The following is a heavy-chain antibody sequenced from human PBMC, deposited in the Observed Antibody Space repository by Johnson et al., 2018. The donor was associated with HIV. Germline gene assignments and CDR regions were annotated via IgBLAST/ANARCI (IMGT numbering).Heavy chain of an antibody. V-gene: IGHV3-30*04. Sequence: QVQLVESGGGVVQPGGSLRLSCAVSEFTFSHFAMHWVRLAPGKGLQWVAVISYNSGKKYYADSVKGRFIISRDNFRNTLYLQMDSRRPEDTALYYYARGRKDIESSAGLDNDGFDMWGQGTLVTVSS. CDR3: ARGRKDIESSAGLDNDGFDM. CDR1: EFTFSHFA. J-gene: IGHJ3*02. CDR2: ISYNSGKK. D-gene: IGHD2-2*03.